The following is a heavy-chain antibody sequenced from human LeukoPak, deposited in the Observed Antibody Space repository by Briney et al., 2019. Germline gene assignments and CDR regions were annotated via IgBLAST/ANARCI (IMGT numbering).Heavy chain of an antibody. V-gene: IGHV4-59*12. CDR2: IYYSGST. CDR1: GGSISSYF. CDR3: ARFQGYCSGGSCYPSDAFDI. J-gene: IGHJ3*02. Sequence: PSETLSLTCTVSGGSISSYFWSWIRQPPGKGLEWIGYIYYSGSTNYNPSLESRVTISVDTSKNQFSLKLSSVTAADTAVYYCARFQGYCSGGSCYPSDAFDIWGQGTMVTVSS. D-gene: IGHD2-15*01.